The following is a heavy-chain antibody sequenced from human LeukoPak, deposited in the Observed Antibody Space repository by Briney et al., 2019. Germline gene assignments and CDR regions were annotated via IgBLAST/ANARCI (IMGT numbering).Heavy chain of an antibody. V-gene: IGHV3-23*01. D-gene: IGHD2-15*01. CDR3: AKTVVVAALFHDY. CDR1: GLTFSSYA. CDR2: ISGSGGST. Sequence: GGSLRLSCAASGLTFSSYAMSWVRQAPGKGLGWVSAISGSGGSTYYADSVKGRYTISRDNSKNTMYLQMKSLRAEDTAVYYCAKTVVVAALFHDYWGQGTLVTVSS. J-gene: IGHJ4*02.